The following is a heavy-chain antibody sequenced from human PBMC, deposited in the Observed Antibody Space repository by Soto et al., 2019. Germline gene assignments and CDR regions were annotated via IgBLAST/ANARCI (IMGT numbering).Heavy chain of an antibody. CDR2: MNPNSGNT. CDR3: ARGIN. CDR1: GYTFTSYD. Sequence: QVQLVQSGAEVKRPGASVRVSCKASGYTFTSYDINWVRQATGQGLEWLGWMNPNSGNTGYAQKFQGRITLTRSTSTSTAYMALTRLRSEDTAVYYCARGINWGQGTMVTVSS. J-gene: IGHJ3*01. V-gene: IGHV1-8*01.